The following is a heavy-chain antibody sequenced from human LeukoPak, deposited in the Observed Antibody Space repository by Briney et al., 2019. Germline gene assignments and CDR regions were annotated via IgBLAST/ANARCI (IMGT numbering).Heavy chain of an antibody. J-gene: IGHJ3*02. V-gene: IGHV3-33*01. CDR1: GFSLTNYG. Sequence: GGSLRLSCAASGFSLTNYGIHWVRQAPGKGLEWVAVIWHDGVNKYYADSVKGRFTISRDDSKTTVYLQMNSLRAEDTAVYYCASGDSSGYYFEHDAFDIWGQGTMVTVSS. CDR2: IWHDGVNK. CDR3: ASGDSSGYYFEHDAFDI. D-gene: IGHD3-22*01.